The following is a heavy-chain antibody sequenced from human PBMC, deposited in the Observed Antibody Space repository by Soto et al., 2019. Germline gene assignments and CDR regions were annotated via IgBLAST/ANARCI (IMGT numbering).Heavy chain of an antibody. D-gene: IGHD2-2*01. J-gene: IGHJ3*02. Sequence: SVKVSCKASGGTFSSYAISWVRQAPGQGLEWMGGIIPIFGTANYAQKFQGRVTITADESTSTAYMELSSLRSEDTAVYYCARDKDIVVVPAAESRTHSSSWYQDDAFDIWGQGTMVTVSS. CDR2: IIPIFGTA. CDR3: ARDKDIVVVPAAESRTHSSSWYQDDAFDI. V-gene: IGHV1-69*13. CDR1: GGTFSSYA.